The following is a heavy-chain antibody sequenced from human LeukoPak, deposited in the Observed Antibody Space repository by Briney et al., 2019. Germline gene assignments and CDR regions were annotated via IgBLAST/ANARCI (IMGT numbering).Heavy chain of an antibody. V-gene: IGHV3-30*03. Sequence: GGSLRLSCAASGFTFSSYGMHWVRQAPGKGLEWVAVISYDGSNKYYADSVKGRFTISRDNSKNTLYLQMNSLRAEDTAVYYCARDPGSPYYYYGMDVWGQGTTVTVSS. D-gene: IGHD2-15*01. CDR2: ISYDGSNK. CDR1: GFTFSSYG. CDR3: ARDPGSPYYYYGMDV. J-gene: IGHJ6*02.